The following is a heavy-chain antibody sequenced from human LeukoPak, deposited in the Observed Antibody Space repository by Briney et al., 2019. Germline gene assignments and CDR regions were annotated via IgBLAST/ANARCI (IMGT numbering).Heavy chain of an antibody. Sequence: GGSLRLSCAASGFTFADYAMHWVRQAPGKGLEWVSLISGYGGSTYYADSVKGRFTISRDNSKSSLYLQMSSLRTEDTALYYCAKAPGFCSTTSCPGDCWGQGTLVTVSS. CDR3: AKAPGFCSTTSCPGDC. V-gene: IGHV3-43*02. D-gene: IGHD2-2*01. CDR1: GFTFADYA. J-gene: IGHJ4*02. CDR2: ISGYGGST.